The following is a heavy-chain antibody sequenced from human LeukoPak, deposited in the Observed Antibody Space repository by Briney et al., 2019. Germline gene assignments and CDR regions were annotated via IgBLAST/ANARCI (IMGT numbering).Heavy chain of an antibody. Sequence: QSGGSLRLSCAASGFTFSSYGLHWVRQAPGKGLEWVAAISDEGSNKYYADSAKGRFTISRDNSKNTLHLQMNSLRTEDTAVYYCAKPRFGDLSLSFFDYWGQGTLVTVSS. CDR1: GFTFSSYG. J-gene: IGHJ4*02. CDR3: AKPRFGDLSLSFFDY. CDR2: ISDEGSNK. V-gene: IGHV3-30*18. D-gene: IGHD3-10*01.